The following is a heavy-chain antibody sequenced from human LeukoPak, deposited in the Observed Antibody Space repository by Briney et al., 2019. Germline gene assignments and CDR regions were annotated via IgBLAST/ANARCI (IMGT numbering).Heavy chain of an antibody. CDR1: GFNFFNYN. D-gene: IGHD2-15*01. V-gene: IGHV3-48*04. CDR2: ISSTSSTI. J-gene: IGHJ4*02. Sequence: GGSLRLSCATSGFNFFNYNMNWVRQAPGKGLEWISHISSTSSTIKYADSVKGRFTISRDNAKNSLHLQMNSLRAEDTAVYYCARPRSGGTWFFDYWGQGTLVTVSS. CDR3: ARPRSGGTWFFDY.